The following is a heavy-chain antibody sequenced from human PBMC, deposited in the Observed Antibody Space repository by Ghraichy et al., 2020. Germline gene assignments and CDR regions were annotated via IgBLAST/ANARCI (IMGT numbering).Heavy chain of an antibody. V-gene: IGHV4-59*08. CDR1: GGSISSYY. Sequence: ETLSLTCTVSGGSISSYYWSWIRQPPGKGLEWIGYIYYSGSTNYNPSLKSRVTISVDTSKNQFSLKLSSVTAADTAVYYCARHWAEGSYYDFWSGYLGPSTYYYYGMDVWGQGTTVTVSS. CDR2: IYYSGST. CDR3: ARHWAEGSYYDFWSGYLGPSTYYYYGMDV. J-gene: IGHJ6*02. D-gene: IGHD3-3*01.